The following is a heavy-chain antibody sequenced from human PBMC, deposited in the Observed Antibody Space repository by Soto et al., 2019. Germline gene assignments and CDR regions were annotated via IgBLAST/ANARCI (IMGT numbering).Heavy chain of an antibody. CDR2: ITHSGST. D-gene: IGHD6-6*01. CDR1: GGSFSDYY. CDR3: ARGLRASSGVRLSYYYYGMDV. Sequence: PSETLSLTCALYGGSFSDYYWGWIRQPPGKGLECIGEITHSGSTNYNPSLKSRVTLSVDTSKNQFSLNLTSVTAADTAVYYCARGLRASSGVRLSYYYYGMDVWGQGTTVTVSS. J-gene: IGHJ6*02. V-gene: IGHV4-34*01.